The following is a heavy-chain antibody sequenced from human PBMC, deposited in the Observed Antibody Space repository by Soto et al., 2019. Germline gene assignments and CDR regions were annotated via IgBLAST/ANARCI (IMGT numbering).Heavy chain of an antibody. CDR2: VYTSGST. CDR3: ARSASLETSSWSYVFDY. CDR1: GGSISSYY. J-gene: IGHJ4*02. Sequence: QVQLQESGPGLVKPSETLSLTCTVSGGSISSYYWSWIRQPAGKGLERFGRVYTSGSTNYNTSLKSRVTMSVDTSKNQFSLKLSSVTAAATAVYYCARSASLETSSWSYVFDYWGQGTLVTVSS. D-gene: IGHD6-13*01. V-gene: IGHV4-4*07.